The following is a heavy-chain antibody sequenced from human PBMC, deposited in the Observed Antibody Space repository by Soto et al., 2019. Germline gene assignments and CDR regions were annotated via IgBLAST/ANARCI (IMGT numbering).Heavy chain of an antibody. D-gene: IGHD3-22*01. V-gene: IGHV3-33*06. J-gene: IGHJ4*02. CDR1: GFTFSSYG. CDR3: AKDSDSSGYYGNYFDY. CDR2: IWYDGSNE. Sequence: GGSLRLSCAASGFTFSSYGMHWVRQAPGKGLEWVAVIWYDGSNEYYADSVRGRFTISRDNSKNTLYLQMNSLRAEDTAVYYCAKDSDSSGYYGNYFDYWGQGTLVTVSS.